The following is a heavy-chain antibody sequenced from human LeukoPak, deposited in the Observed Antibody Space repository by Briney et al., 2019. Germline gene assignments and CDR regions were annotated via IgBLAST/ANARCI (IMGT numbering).Heavy chain of an antibody. D-gene: IGHD4-17*01. CDR3: ASCPRDYGDYPYDY. J-gene: IGHJ4*02. V-gene: IGHV4-59*12. Sequence: PSETLSLTCTVSGGSISSYYWSWIRQPPGKGLEWIGFIYYSGSTNYNPSLKSRVTISVDTSKNQFSLKLSSVTAADTAVYYCASCPRDYGDYPYDYWGQGTLVTVSS. CDR1: GGSISSYY. CDR2: IYYSGST.